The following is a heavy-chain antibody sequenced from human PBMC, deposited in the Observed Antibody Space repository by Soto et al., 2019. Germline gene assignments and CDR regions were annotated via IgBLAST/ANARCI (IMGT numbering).Heavy chain of an antibody. CDR1: GVTFSSYW. V-gene: IGHV3-7*01. CDR3: ARDLMTNDY. Sequence: GGSLRLSCAASGVTFSSYWMSWVRQAPGKGLEWVANIKQDGSEKYYVDSVKGRFTISRDNAKNSLYLQMNSLRAEDTAVYYCARDLMTNDYWGRGTLVTVSS. D-gene: IGHD4-17*01. J-gene: IGHJ4*02. CDR2: IKQDGSEK.